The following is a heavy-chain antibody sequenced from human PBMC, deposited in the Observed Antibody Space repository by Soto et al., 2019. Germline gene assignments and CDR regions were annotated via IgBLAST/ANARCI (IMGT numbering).Heavy chain of an antibody. Sequence: PGGSLRLSCAASGFTVSSNYMSWVRQAPGKGLEWVSVIYSGGSTYYADSVKGRFTISRDNSKNTLYLQMNSLRAEDTAVYYCARAEMATRRGYYYYGMDVWGQGTTVTVSS. CDR1: GFTVSSNY. J-gene: IGHJ6*02. CDR2: IYSGGST. CDR3: ARAEMATRRGYYYYGMDV. D-gene: IGHD5-12*01. V-gene: IGHV3-53*01.